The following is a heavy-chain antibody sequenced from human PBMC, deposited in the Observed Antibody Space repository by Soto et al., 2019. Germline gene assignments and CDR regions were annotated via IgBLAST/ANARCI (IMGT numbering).Heavy chain of an antibody. CDR1: GYTFTDYY. J-gene: IGHJ6*02. Sequence: QVQRVQSGAEVKKPGASVKVSCKASGYTFTDYYVHWVRQAPGQGLEWMGWIKSDSGTTHYAQKFEGRVTMTRDTSISIAFMGLSTLRSDDTAVYYCARESLHYDLYGMDVWGQGTTVTVS. CDR2: IKSDSGTT. V-gene: IGHV1-2*02. D-gene: IGHD3-16*01. CDR3: ARESLHYDLYGMDV.